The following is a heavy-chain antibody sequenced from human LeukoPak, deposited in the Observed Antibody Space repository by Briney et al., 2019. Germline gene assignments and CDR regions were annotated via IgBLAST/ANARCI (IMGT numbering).Heavy chain of an antibody. J-gene: IGHJ4*02. CDR2: IYYSGST. Sequence: SETLSLTCTVSGGSISSYYWSWIRQPPGKGLEWIGYIYYSGSTNYNPSLKSRVTISVDTSKNQFSLKLSSVTAADTAVYYCARGAYGDPTSFDYWDQGTLVTVSS. V-gene: IGHV4-59*01. D-gene: IGHD4-17*01. CDR1: GGSISSYY. CDR3: ARGAYGDPTSFDY.